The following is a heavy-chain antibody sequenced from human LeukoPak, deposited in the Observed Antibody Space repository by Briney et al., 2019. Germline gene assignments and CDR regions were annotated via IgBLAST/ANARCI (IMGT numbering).Heavy chain of an antibody. CDR3: ADSRHDAFDI. V-gene: IGHV4-59*01. Sequence: PSETLSLTCSVSGGSISSYYWSWIRQPPGKGLEWIGYIYYSGSTNYNPSLKSRVTISVDTSKNQFSLKLSSVTAADTAVYYCADSRHDAFDIWGQGTMVTDSS. CDR1: GGSISSYY. CDR2: IYYSGST. D-gene: IGHD2/OR15-2a*01. J-gene: IGHJ3*02.